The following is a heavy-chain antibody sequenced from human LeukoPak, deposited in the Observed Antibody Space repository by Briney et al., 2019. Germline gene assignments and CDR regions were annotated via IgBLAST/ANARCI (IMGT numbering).Heavy chain of an antibody. CDR3: ARIVEHGGPFGY. CDR1: GGPISSGDYY. CDR2: IYYSGST. Sequence: SETLSLTCTVSGGPISSGDYYWSWIRQPPGKGLEWIGYIYYSGSTYYNPSLKSRVTISVDTSKNQFSLKLSSVTAADTAVYYCARIVEHGGPFGYWGQGTLVTVSS. V-gene: IGHV4-30-4*01. J-gene: IGHJ4*02. D-gene: IGHD1-26*01.